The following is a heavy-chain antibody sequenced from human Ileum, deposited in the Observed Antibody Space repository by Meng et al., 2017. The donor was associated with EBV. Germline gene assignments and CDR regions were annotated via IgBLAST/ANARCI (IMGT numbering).Heavy chain of an antibody. Sequence: QVQLQVPGARLVKPSGTLSLTCAVSGGSVISNNWWSWVRQPPGKGLEWIGEIFHIGSTNNSPSLKSRVTISVDNSKNQFSLSLTSVTAADTAIYYCAKVSLTGTFYDHWGQGILVTVSS. CDR1: GGSVISNNW. V-gene: IGHV4-4*02. CDR3: AKVSLTGTFYDH. CDR2: IFHIGST. J-gene: IGHJ4*02. D-gene: IGHD3-9*01.